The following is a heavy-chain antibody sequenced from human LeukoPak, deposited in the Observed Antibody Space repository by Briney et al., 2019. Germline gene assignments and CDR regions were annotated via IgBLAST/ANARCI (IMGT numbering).Heavy chain of an antibody. V-gene: IGHV3-23*01. CDR1: GISPSNYA. Sequence: GGSLRLSCVVSGISPSNYAMTWVRQAPGKGLEWVSYISERGGSTTYADSVKGRFTISRDTSLNTLYLQMNNLRAEDTAVYFCAKRGVVIRGLLVIGYHQEAYHYDFWGQGVLVTVSS. CDR3: AKRGVVIRGLLVIGYHQEAYHYDF. D-gene: IGHD3-10*01. J-gene: IGHJ4*02. CDR2: ISERGGST.